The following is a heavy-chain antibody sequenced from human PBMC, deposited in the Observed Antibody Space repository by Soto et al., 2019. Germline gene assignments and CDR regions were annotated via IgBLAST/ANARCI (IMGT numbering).Heavy chain of an antibody. CDR1: GFNFRIYT. CDR2: ISQTGDYI. CDR3: ARYSGYEHYYYYGMDV. J-gene: IGHJ6*02. Sequence: SLRLSCVGSGFNFRIYTMNWVRQAPGKGPEWVSSISQTGDYIFYADSVKGRFTISRDNAKNSLYLQMNSLRAEDTAVYYCARYSGYEHYYYYGMDVWGQGTTVTVSS. D-gene: IGHD5-12*01. V-gene: IGHV3-21*01.